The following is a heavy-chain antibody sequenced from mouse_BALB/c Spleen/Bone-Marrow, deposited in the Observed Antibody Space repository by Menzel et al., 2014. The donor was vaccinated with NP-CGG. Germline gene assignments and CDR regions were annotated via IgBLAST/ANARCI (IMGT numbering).Heavy chain of an antibody. V-gene: IGHV1-4*01. CDR1: GYTFTSYT. D-gene: IGHD2-14*01. J-gene: IGHJ3*01. Sequence: QVQLQQSGAELARPGASVKMSCKASGYTFTSYTMHWVGQRPGQGLEWIGYINPSSGYTNYNQKFKDKATLTADKSSSTAYMQLSSLTSEDSAVYYCARAAYYRYDEGAWFAYWGQGTLVTVSA. CDR3: ARAAYYRYDEGAWFAY. CDR2: INPSSGYT.